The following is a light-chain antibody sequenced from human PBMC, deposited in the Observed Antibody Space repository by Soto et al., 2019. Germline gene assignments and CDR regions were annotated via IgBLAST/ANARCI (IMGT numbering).Light chain of an antibody. CDR2: KAS. CDR3: QQRSNWPLT. CDR1: QTISSW. V-gene: IGKV1-5*03. Sequence: PSTLSGSVGDRVTITCRASQTISSWLAWYQQKPGKAPKLLIYKASTLKSGVPARFSGSGSGTDFTLTISSLEPEDFAVYYCQQRSNWPLTFGGGTKVDI. J-gene: IGKJ4*01.